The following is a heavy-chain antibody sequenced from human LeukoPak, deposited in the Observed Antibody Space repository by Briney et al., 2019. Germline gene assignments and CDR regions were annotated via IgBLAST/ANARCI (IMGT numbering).Heavy chain of an antibody. CDR3: ARAPPKGITPGYFGY. CDR2: IYAGGTT. J-gene: IGHJ4*02. D-gene: IGHD1-14*01. CDR1: GLTVSSYY. V-gene: IGHV3-66*01. Sequence: GGSLRLSCAASGLTVSSYYMSWGRQAPGKGLDWVSVIYAGGTTSYADSVKGRFTISRDNSKNTLYLQMNSVRAEDTAVYYCARAPPKGITPGYFGYWGQGTLVTASS.